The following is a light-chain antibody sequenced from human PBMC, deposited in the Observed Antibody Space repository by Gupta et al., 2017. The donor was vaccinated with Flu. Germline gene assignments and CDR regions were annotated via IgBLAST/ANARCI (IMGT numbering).Light chain of an antibody. J-gene: IGLJ3*02. V-gene: IGLV3-21*03. CDR2: EDR. CDR3: QAWDPTNVYEG. Sequence: PGTPARITWVGDDMGSNGAHWYQQQPGQAPVLVVYEDRVRPAPSPDRFSRSNSANTATLTISRVDGGDEGDSYCQAWDPTNVYEGFGGGT. CDR1: DMGSNG.